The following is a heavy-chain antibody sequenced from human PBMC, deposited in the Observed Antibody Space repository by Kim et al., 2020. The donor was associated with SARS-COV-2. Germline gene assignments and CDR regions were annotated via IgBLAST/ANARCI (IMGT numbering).Heavy chain of an antibody. Sequence: GGSLRLSCAASGFTFDDYTMHWVRQAPGKGLEWVSLISWNSGSTYYADSVKGRFTISRDNSKNSLYLQMNSLRTEDTALYYCAKDKAEMVVAAASYYFDYWGQGNLVTVSS. CDR1: GFTFDDYT. V-gene: IGHV3-43*01. CDR2: ISWNSGST. CDR3: AKDKAEMVVAAASYYFDY. D-gene: IGHD2-15*01. J-gene: IGHJ4*02.